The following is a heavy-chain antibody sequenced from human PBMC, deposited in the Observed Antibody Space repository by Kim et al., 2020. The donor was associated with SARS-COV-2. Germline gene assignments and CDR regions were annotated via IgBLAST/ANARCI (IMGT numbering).Heavy chain of an antibody. V-gene: IGHV3-30-3*01. CDR3: ARDRNPYYYDSSGYHY. D-gene: IGHD3-22*01. J-gene: IGHJ4*02. Sequence: GGSLRLSCAASGFTFSSYAMHWVRQAPGKGLEWVAVISYDGSNKYYADSVKGRFTISRDNSKNTLYLQMNSLRAEDTAVYYCARDRNPYYYDSSGYHYWGQGTLVTVSS. CDR1: GFTFSSYA. CDR2: ISYDGSNK.